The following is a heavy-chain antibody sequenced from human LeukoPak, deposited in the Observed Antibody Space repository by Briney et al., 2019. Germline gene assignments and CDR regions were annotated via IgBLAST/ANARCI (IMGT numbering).Heavy chain of an antibody. CDR2: MNPNNGGT. CDR3: ARDDRDVVATLND. V-gene: IGHV1-2*02. J-gene: IGHJ4*02. CDR1: GYAFTDYF. D-gene: IGHD5-12*01. Sequence: ASVTVSCKASGYAFTDYFLHWVRQAPGQGLEWMGWMNPNNGGTNYAEKFQGRVTMTRDTSISTAYMELSRLRSDDTAVYYCARDDRDVVATLNDWGQGTLVTVSS.